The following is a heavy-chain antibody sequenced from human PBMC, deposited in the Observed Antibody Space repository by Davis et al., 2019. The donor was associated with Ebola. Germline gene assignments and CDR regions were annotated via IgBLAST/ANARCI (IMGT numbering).Heavy chain of an antibody. CDR2: IKQDGSVK. J-gene: IGHJ4*02. Sequence: GGSLRLSCVTSGFTFSSYWMSWVRQAPGKGLEWLANIKQDGSVKQYVDSVNGRFTISRDNAKSSLYLQMNSLRAEDTAVYYCAKAVRSTSDQYWGQGTLVTVSS. D-gene: IGHD6-6*01. CDR1: GFTFSSYW. V-gene: IGHV3-7*03. CDR3: AKAVRSTSDQY.